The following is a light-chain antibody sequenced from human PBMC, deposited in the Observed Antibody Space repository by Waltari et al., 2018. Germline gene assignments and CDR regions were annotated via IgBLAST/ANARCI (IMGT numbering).Light chain of an antibody. CDR3: MQSLQALWT. CDR2: LGS. J-gene: IGKJ1*01. V-gene: IGKV2-28*01. CDR1: QSLLHSNGYNY. Sequence: DIVVTQSPLSLPVTPGEPASISCRSSQSLLHSNGYNYLDWYLQKPGQSPQLLIDLGSNRASGVPDRFGGSGSGTDFTLKISRVEAEDVGVYYCMQSLQALWTFGQGTKVEFK.